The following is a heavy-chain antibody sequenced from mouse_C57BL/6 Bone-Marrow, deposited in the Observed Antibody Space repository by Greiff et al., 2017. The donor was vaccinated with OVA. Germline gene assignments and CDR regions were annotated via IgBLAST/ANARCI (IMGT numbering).Heavy chain of an antibody. CDR3: ARGRVPYYAMDY. CDR2: LYYSGTL. Sequence: VQLKESGPGLVKPSQTVFLTCTVTGISITTGNYRWSWIRQFPGNKLEWIGYLYYSGTLTYNPSLTSRTTITRDTPKNQFFLEMKALTAEDTATYDCARGRVPYYAMDYWGQGTSVTVSS. CDR1: GISITTGNYR. J-gene: IGHJ4*01. V-gene: IGHV3-5*01.